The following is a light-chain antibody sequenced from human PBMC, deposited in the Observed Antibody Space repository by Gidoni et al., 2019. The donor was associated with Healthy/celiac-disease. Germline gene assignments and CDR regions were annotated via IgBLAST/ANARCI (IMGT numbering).Light chain of an antibody. V-gene: IGLV1-47*01. Sequence: QSVLTQPPSASGTPGQRVTIPCSGSSSNIGSNYVYCYQQHPGTAPKLPIYRNNQRPSGVPDRFSGSKSGTSASLAISGLRSEDEADYYCAAWDDSLSGWVFGGGTKLTVL. CDR3: AAWDDSLSGWV. CDR1: SSNIGSNY. CDR2: RNN. J-gene: IGLJ3*02.